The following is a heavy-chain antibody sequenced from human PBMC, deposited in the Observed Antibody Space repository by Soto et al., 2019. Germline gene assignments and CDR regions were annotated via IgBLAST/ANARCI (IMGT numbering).Heavy chain of an antibody. CDR1: GFTFSHYG. D-gene: IGHD6-6*01. CDR3: AKETFEYSSSSNDY. Sequence: GGSLRLSCAASGFTFSHYGIHWVRQAPGKGLEWVAVISYDGRSKYYADSVRGRFTISRDNSKNMVFLQMNSLRTDDTALYYCAKETFEYSSSSNDYWGQGTLVTGSS. CDR2: ISYDGRSK. V-gene: IGHV3-30*18. J-gene: IGHJ4*02.